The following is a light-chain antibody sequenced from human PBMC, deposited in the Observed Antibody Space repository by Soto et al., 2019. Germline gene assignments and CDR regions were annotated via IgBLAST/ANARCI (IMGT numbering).Light chain of an antibody. CDR3: SSYTSSSTLYV. V-gene: IGLV2-14*01. CDR1: SSDVGGYNF. Sequence: QSALTQPASVSGSPGQSITISCTGTSSDVGGYNFVSWYQQHPGKAPQLMIYDVSNRPSGVSNRFYGSKSGNTASLTISGLQAEDEADYYCSSYTSSSTLYVFGTGTKVTVL. CDR2: DVS. J-gene: IGLJ1*01.